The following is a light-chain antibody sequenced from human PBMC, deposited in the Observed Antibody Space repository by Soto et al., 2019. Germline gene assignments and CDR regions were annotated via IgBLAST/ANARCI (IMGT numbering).Light chain of an antibody. V-gene: IGLV2-11*01. Sequence: QSALTQPRSVSGSPGQSVTISCTGTSSDVGGYNYVSWYQQHPGKAPKLMIYDVSQRPSGVPDRFSGSKSGNTASLTISGLQAEDEADYCCCSYAGTYTWVFGGGTKLTVL. CDR3: CSYAGTYTWV. CDR2: DVS. CDR1: SSDVGGYNY. J-gene: IGLJ3*02.